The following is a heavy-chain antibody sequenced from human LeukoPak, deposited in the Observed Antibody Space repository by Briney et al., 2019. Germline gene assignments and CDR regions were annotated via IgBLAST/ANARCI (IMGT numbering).Heavy chain of an antibody. V-gene: IGHV4-38-2*02. CDR1: GYSISSGYY. J-gene: IGHJ5*02. D-gene: IGHD3-9*01. Sequence: PSETLSLTCTVSGYSISSGYYWGWIRQPPGKGLEWIGEINHSGSTNYNPSLKSRVTISVDTSKNQFSLKLSSVTAADTAVYYCARVMMYYDILTDYRGHNWFDPWGQGTLVTVSS. CDR2: INHSGST. CDR3: ARVMMYYDILTDYRGHNWFDP.